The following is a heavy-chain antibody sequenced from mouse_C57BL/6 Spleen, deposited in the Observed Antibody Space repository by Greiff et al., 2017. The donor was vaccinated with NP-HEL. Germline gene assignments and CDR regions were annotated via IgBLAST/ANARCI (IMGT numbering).Heavy chain of an antibody. V-gene: IGHV1-15*01. CDR3: TNYYGSPYAMDY. Sequence: VQLQQSGAELVRPGASVTLSCKASGYTFTDYEMHWVKQTPVHGLEWIGAIDPETGGTAYNQKFKGKAILTADKSSSTAYMELRSLTSEDSAVYYCTNYYGSPYAMDYWGQGTSVTVSS. CDR2: IDPETGGT. J-gene: IGHJ4*01. D-gene: IGHD1-1*01. CDR1: GYTFTDYE.